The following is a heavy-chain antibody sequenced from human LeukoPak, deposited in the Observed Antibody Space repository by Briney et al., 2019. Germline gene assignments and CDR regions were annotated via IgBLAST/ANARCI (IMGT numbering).Heavy chain of an antibody. CDR3: VKGHYDILTGLLGGFFDY. V-gene: IGHV3-64D*06. Sequence: GGSLRLSCSASAFIFSSYAMHWVRQAPGKGLEYVSVISSNGGSTYYADSVKGRFTISRDNSKNTLYLQMSSLRAEDTAVYYCVKGHYDILTGLLGGFFDYWGQGTLVTVSS. CDR1: AFIFSSYA. D-gene: IGHD3-9*01. J-gene: IGHJ4*02. CDR2: ISSNGGST.